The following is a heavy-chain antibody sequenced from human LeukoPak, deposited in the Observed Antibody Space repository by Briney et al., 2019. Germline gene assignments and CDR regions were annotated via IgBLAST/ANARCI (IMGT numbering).Heavy chain of an antibody. J-gene: IGHJ4*02. CDR1: GFTFSSYG. D-gene: IGHD3-16*01. CDR3: AKDLGYDYVWGEGNLYDC. CDR2: ISGGGRKT. V-gene: IGHV3-23*01. Sequence: HPGGSLRLSCEASGFTFSSYGMSWVRQAPGKGLEWVSVISGGGRKTEYADSVKGRFTISRDNSKNTMYLQMNSLRVDDTAEYYCAKDLGYDYVWGEGNLYDCWGQGILVTVSS.